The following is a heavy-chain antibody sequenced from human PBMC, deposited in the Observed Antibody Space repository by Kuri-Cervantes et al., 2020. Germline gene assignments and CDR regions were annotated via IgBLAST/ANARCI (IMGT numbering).Heavy chain of an antibody. D-gene: IGHD3-22*01. CDR2: IYHSGST. Sequence: SETLSLNCAVSGGSISSGGYSWSWIRQPPGKGLEWIGYIYHSGSTYYNPSPKSRVTISVDTSKTQFSLKLSSVTAADTAVYYCAATLDYYDSSGYYFRWGQGTLVTVSS. V-gene: IGHV4-30-2*05. CDR1: GGSISSGGYS. CDR3: AATLDYYDSSGYYFR. J-gene: IGHJ4*02.